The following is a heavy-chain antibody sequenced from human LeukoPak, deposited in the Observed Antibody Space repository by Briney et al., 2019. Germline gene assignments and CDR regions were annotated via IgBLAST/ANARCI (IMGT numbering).Heavy chain of an antibody. V-gene: IGHV3-48*02. CDR2: IGSSGSPT. J-gene: IGHJ6*02. Sequence: PGGSLRLSCAASGFACSSYNINWVRQAPGKGLGWISYIGSSGSPTHYADSVGGRFTISRDNAKNSLYLQMNSLRDEDTAVYFCARRPYSDTSGRLSDVWGQGTTVTVSS. CDR3: ARRPYSDTSGRLSDV. D-gene: IGHD3-22*01. CDR1: GFACSSYN.